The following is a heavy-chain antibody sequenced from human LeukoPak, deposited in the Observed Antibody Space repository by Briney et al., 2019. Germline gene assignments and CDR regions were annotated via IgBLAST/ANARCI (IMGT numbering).Heavy chain of an antibody. CDR3: ARVRIAVAFRGAFDI. Sequence: SETLSLTCTVSGGSISSYYRSWIRQPPGKGLEWIGYIYYSGSTNYNPSLKSRVTISVDTSKNQFSLKLSSVTAADTAVYYRARVRIAVAFRGAFDIWGQGTMVTVSS. CDR2: IYYSGST. D-gene: IGHD6-19*01. CDR1: GGSISSYY. J-gene: IGHJ3*02. V-gene: IGHV4-59*01.